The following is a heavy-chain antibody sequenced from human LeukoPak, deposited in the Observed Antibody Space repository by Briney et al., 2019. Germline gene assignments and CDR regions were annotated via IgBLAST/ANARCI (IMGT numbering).Heavy chain of an antibody. CDR2: IYPGDSDT. Sequence: GESLKISCKGSGYSFANHWIGWVRQMPGKGLEWMGIIYPGDSDTRYSPSFQDQVTISADKSTNTAYLQWSSLKASDTAMYYCARHEPDSRYFYYMDVWGKGTTVTVSS. CDR1: GYSFANHW. V-gene: IGHV5-51*01. J-gene: IGHJ6*03. D-gene: IGHD1-14*01. CDR3: ARHEPDSRYFYYMDV.